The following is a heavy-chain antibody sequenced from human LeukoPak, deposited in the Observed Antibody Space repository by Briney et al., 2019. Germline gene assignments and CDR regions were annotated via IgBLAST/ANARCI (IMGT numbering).Heavy chain of an antibody. J-gene: IGHJ4*02. CDR3: AKLRAARPGY. D-gene: IGHD6-6*01. V-gene: IGHV3-23*01. CDR2: TSDSGAIT. Sequence: GGSLRLSCAASGFTFSIYGMNWVRQAPGKGLEWVSGTSDSGAITNYADSVKGRFTISRDNSKNTLYLQMHSLRPEDTAIYYCAKLRAARPGYWGQGTLVTVSS. CDR1: GFTFSIYG.